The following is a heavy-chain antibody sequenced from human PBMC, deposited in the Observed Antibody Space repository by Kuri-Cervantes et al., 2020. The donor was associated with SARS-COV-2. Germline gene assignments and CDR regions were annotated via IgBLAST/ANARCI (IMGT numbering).Heavy chain of an antibody. D-gene: IGHD1-1*01. CDR1: GFTFSSYA. CDR3: ARTGLPGWYYYYGMDV. V-gene: IGHV3-23*01. J-gene: IGHJ6*02. CDR2: IGGSGVRT. Sequence: GESLKISCAASGFTFSSYAMNWVRQAPGKGLEWVSVIGGSGVRTNYADSVKGRFTISRDNAKNSLYLQMNSLRAEGTAVYYCARTGLPGWYYYYGMDVWDQRTTVTVSS.